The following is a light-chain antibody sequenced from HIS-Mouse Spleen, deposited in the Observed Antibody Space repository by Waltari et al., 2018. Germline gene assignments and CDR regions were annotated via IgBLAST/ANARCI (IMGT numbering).Light chain of an antibody. CDR3: YSTDSSGNHRV. J-gene: IGLJ2*01. CDR2: EDS. V-gene: IGLV3-10*01. CDR1: ALPQKY. Sequence: SYELTQPPSVSVSPGQTARMTCSGDALPQKYAYWYQQKAGQAPVLVIYEDSKRPSGIPEGFSGSSSGTMATLTISGAQVEYEADYYCYSTDSSGNHRVFGGGTKLTVL.